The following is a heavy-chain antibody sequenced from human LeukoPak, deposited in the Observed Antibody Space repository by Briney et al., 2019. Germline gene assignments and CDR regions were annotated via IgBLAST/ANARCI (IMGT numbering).Heavy chain of an antibody. J-gene: IGHJ4*02. CDR3: ARLAVYGDYVFDY. D-gene: IGHD4-17*01. Sequence: GGSLRLSCAASGFTFSSYEMNWVRQAPGEGLEWVSYITSGGSTIYYADSVKGRFTISRDNAKNSLYLQMNSLRPEDTAVYYCARLAVYGDYVFDYWGQGTLVTVSS. V-gene: IGHV3-48*03. CDR2: ITSGGSTI. CDR1: GFTFSSYE.